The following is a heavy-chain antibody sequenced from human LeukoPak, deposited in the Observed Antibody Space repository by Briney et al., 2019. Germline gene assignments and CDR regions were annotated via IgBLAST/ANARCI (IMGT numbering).Heavy chain of an antibody. V-gene: IGHV1-8*01. D-gene: IGHD6-13*01. CDR1: GYTFTSYD. Sequence: ASVKVSCKASGYTFTSYDINWVRQATGQGLEWMGWMNPNSGNTGYAQKFQGRVTMTRNTSISTAYMELSSLRSEDTAVYYCARDRAAAPWGYFDYWGQGTLVTVSS. J-gene: IGHJ4*02. CDR3: ARDRAAAPWGYFDY. CDR2: MNPNSGNT.